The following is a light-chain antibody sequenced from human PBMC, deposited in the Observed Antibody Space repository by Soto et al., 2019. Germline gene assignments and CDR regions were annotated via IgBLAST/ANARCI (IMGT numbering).Light chain of an antibody. J-gene: IGKJ2*01. CDR1: QGISSY. V-gene: IGKV1-8*01. Sequence: AIRMTQSPSSLSASTGDRVTITCRASQGISSYLAWYQQKPGKAPKLLIYAASTLQSGVPSRFSGSGSGTDFTPTISLLQSEDFATYCCQQYYSYPSFGQGTKLEIK. CDR2: AAS. CDR3: QQYYSYPS.